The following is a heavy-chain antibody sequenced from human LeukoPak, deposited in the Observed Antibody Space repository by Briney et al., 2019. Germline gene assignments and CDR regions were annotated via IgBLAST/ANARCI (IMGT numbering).Heavy chain of an antibody. CDR2: INHSGSP. V-gene: IGHV4-34*01. D-gene: IGHD6-13*01. CDR3: ARGLRGIAAAGTRVNWFDP. Sequence: SETLSLTCAVYGGSFSGYYWSWIRQPPGKGLEWIGEINHSGSPNYNPSLKSRVTISVDTSKNQFSLKLSSVTAADTAVYYCARGLRGIAAAGTRVNWFDPWGQGTLVTVSS. CDR1: GGSFSGYY. J-gene: IGHJ5*02.